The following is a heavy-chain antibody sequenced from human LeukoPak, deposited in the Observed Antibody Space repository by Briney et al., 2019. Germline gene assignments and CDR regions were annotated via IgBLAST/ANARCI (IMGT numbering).Heavy chain of an antibody. J-gene: IGHJ3*02. V-gene: IGHV1-69*04. D-gene: IGHD5-12*01. CDR1: GGTFSSYA. Sequence: SVKVSCKASGGTFSSYAISWVRQAPGQGLEWMGRIIPILGIANYAQKFQGRVTITADKSTSTAYMELSSLRSEDTAVYYCARDSSGYSERRDAFDIWGQGTMVTVSS. CDR3: ARDSSGYSERRDAFDI. CDR2: IIPILGIA.